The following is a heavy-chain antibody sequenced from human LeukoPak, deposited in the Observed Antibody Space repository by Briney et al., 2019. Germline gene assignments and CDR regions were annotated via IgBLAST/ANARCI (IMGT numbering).Heavy chain of an antibody. CDR2: INHSGST. V-gene: IGHV4-34*01. CDR1: GGYFSGYY. Sequence: PSETLSLTCAVYGGYFSGYYWSWIRQPPGKGLEWIGEINHSGSTNYNPSLKSRVTISVDTSKNQFSLKLSSVTAADTAVYYCARWGRITIFGVVIKTYNWFDPWGQGTLVTVSS. D-gene: IGHD3-3*01. CDR3: ARWGRITIFGVVIKTYNWFDP. J-gene: IGHJ5*02.